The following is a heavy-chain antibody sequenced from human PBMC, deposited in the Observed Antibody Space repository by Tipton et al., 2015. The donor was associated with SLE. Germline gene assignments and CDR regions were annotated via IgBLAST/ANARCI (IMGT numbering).Heavy chain of an antibody. CDR3: ARESCSGGACYFDY. D-gene: IGHD2-15*01. CDR2: IYYTGST. V-gene: IGHV4-59*01. Sequence: TLSLTCIVSGASISGYFWSWIRQPPGKGLEWIGFIYYTGSTDYNPSLQRRVTISADTSKMQFSLRLTSVTAADTAMYYCARESCSGGACYFDYWGQGTLVTVSS. J-gene: IGHJ4*02. CDR1: GASISGYF.